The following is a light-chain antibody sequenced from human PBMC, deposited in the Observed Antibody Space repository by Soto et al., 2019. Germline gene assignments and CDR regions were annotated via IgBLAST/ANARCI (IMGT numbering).Light chain of an antibody. V-gene: IGKV4-1*01. CDR2: WAS. Sequence: DIVMTQSPDALAVSLGERATINCKSSQSVLYSSNNKKYLAWYQQKPGQPPKLLIYWASTREPGVPDRFSGSGSGTDFTLTISSLQAEDVAVYYCQQYSSTLALTFGGGTKVEIK. J-gene: IGKJ4*01. CDR3: QQYSSTLALT. CDR1: QSVLYSSNNKKY.